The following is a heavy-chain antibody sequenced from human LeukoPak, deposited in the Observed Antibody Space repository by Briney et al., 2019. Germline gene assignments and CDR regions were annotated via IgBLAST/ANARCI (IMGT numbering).Heavy chain of an antibody. V-gene: IGHV1-18*01. D-gene: IGHD3-3*01. CDR3: ARDLTYYDFWSGYYSTGTYYYMDV. CDR1: GYTFTSYG. CDR2: ISAYNGNT. J-gene: IGHJ6*03. Sequence: GASVKLSCKASGYTFTSYGISWVRQAPRQGLEWMGWISAYNGNTNYAQKLQGRVTMTTDTSTSTAYMELRSLRSDDTAVYYCARDLTYYDFWSGYYSTGTYYYMDVWGKGTTVTVSS.